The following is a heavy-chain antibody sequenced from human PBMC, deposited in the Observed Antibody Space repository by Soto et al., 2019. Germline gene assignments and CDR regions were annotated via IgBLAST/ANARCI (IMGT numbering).Heavy chain of an antibody. CDR3: ARIYGDGAFDI. CDR2: IYHSGST. J-gene: IGHJ3*02. D-gene: IGHD4-17*01. V-gene: IGHV4-30-2*01. CDR1: GASIRSGGYS. Sequence: SDTLSLTCAVSGASIRSGGYSWSWIRQPPGKGLEWIGYIYHSGSTYYNPSLKSRVTISVDRSKNQFSLKLSSVTAADTAVYYCARIYGDGAFDIWGQGTMVT.